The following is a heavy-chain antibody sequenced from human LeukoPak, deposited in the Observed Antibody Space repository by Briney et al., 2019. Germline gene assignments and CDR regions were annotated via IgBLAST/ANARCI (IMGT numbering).Heavy chain of an antibody. CDR2: FDPEDGET. D-gene: IGHD3-10*01. J-gene: IGHJ5*02. CDR3: ATVRSSGSYYNSWFDP. Sequence: WASVKVSCTVSGYTLTELSMHWVRQAPGKGLEWMGGFDPEDGETIYAQKFQGRVTMTEDTSTDTAYMELSSLRSEDTAAYYCATVRSSGSYYNSWFDPWGQGTLVTVSS. V-gene: IGHV1-24*01. CDR1: GYTLTELS.